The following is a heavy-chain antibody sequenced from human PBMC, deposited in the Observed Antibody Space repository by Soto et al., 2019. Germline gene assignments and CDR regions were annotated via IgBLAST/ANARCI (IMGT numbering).Heavy chain of an antibody. V-gene: IGHV5-10-1*01. CDR1: GYSFAVYW. CDR3: ARQIYDSDSGPNFQYYFDS. Sequence: PGESLKISCAGSGYSFAVYWITWVLQMPGKGLDWMGRIDPSDSQTYYSPSFRGHVTISAAKSITTVFLQWSSLRASDTAMYYCARQIYDSDSGPNFQYYFDSWGQGTLVTVSS. D-gene: IGHD3-22*01. CDR2: IDPSDSQT. J-gene: IGHJ4*02.